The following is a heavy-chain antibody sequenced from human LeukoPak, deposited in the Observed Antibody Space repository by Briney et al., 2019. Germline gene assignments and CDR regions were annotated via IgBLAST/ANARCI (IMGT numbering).Heavy chain of an antibody. Sequence: GGSLRLSCAASGFTFSSYAMSWVRQAPGKGLEWVSAISGSGGSTYYADSVKGRFTISRDNSKNTLYLQMNSLRAEDTAVYYCASRFRYSSGWTFDYWGQGTLVTVSS. CDR1: GFTFSSYA. J-gene: IGHJ4*02. D-gene: IGHD6-19*01. CDR3: ASRFRYSSGWTFDY. CDR2: ISGSGGST. V-gene: IGHV3-23*01.